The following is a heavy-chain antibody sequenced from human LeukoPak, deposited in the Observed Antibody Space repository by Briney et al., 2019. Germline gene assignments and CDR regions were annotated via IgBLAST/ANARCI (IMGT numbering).Heavy chain of an antibody. CDR2: ISGSGSST. J-gene: IGHJ4*02. Sequence: GGSLRLSCAASGFSFSSYAMSWVRQAPGKGLEWVSTISGSGSSTNYADSVKGRSAISRDNSKNTLYLQMNSLRAEDTAVYYCAKVDTSGYYEILDYWGQGTLVTVSS. V-gene: IGHV3-23*01. CDR3: AKVDTSGYYEILDY. CDR1: GFSFSSYA. D-gene: IGHD3-22*01.